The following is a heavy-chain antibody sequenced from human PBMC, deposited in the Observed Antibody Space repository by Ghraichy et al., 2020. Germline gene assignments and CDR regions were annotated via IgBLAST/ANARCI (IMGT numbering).Heavy chain of an antibody. J-gene: IGHJ5*02. CDR1: GFSFDGYN. Sequence: GGSLRLSCVGSGFSFDGYNMNWVRQAPGKSLEWVSCITSSGRTIAYADSVRGRFTISRDNAQNSLYLQMKSLRDEDTAVYYCVRDTPRRYDLWGQGTLVTVSS. CDR3: VRDTPRRYDL. D-gene: IGHD2-15*01. CDR2: ITSSGRTI. V-gene: IGHV3-48*02.